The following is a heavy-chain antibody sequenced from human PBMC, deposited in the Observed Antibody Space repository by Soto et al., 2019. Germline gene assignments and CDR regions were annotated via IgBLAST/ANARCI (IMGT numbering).Heavy chain of an antibody. CDR1: GYTFTSYD. V-gene: IGHV1-8*01. CDR3: AKGLYCGGDCYHDAFDI. J-gene: IGHJ3*02. CDR2: MNPNSGNT. D-gene: IGHD2-21*01. Sequence: ASVKVSCKASGYTFTSYDINWVRQATGQGLEWMGWMNPNSGNTGYAQKFQGRVTMTRNTPISTAYMELSSLRSEDTAVYYCAKGLYCGGDCYHDAFDIWGQGTMVTVSS.